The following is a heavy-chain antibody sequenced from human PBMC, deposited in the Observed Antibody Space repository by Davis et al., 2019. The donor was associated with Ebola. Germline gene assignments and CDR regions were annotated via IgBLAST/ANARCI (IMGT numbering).Heavy chain of an antibody. CDR1: GFTFSSYA. CDR2: ISSTGGRT. D-gene: IGHD2-2*01. V-gene: IGHV3-23*01. CDR3: AKERLGVAAAETFDS. J-gene: IGHJ5*01. Sequence: GGSLRLSCAASGFTFSSYAMAWVRQAPGKAPEWVSGISSTGGRTFHADSVRGRFTISRDNFQNTLSLHMNSLRGEDTAVYYCAKERLGVAAAETFDSWGQGTLVAVSS.